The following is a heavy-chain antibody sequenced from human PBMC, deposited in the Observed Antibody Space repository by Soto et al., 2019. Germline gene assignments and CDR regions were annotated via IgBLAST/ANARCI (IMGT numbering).Heavy chain of an antibody. V-gene: IGHV3-49*03. J-gene: IGHJ6*02. D-gene: IGHD6-6*01. CDR1: GISLGDFG. CDR3: ASLTSSSQEYYYGMDV. Sequence: GGTLRLSCTGCGISLGDFGMSGIRQGKGKGREWLSFSRSKGYGGTRESAARGRGRFITSRDDCKSIADLQTNSPKTEDIAADYCASLTSSSQEYYYGMDVWGQGTTSTVS. CDR2: SRSKGYGGTR.